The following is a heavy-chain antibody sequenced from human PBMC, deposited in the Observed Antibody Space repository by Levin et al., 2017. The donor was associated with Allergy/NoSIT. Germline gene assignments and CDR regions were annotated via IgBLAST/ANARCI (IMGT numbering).Heavy chain of an antibody. J-gene: IGHJ4*02. CDR3: ARSQLWFGELATPFDY. CDR2: IYHSGST. D-gene: IGHD3-10*01. V-gene: IGHV4-4*02. CDR1: GGSISSSNW. Sequence: SQTLSLTCAVSGGSISSSNWWSWVRQPPGKGLEWIGEIYHSGSTNYNPSLKSRVTISVDKSKNQFSLKLSSVTAADTAVYYWARSQLWFGELATPFDYWGQGTLVTVSS.